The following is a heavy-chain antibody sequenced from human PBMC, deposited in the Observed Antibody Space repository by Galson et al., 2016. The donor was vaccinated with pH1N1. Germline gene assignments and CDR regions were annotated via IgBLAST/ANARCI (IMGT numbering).Heavy chain of an antibody. CDR1: GVTFNSNS. Sequence: SVKVSCKASGVTFNSNSISWVRQAPGQRLEWMGGIIPIFGTVKYAHKLQGRVTITADELATTAYMELSSLTSDDTAMYFCARGTTYYVERNWFDPWGQGTLVTVSS. J-gene: IGHJ5*02. D-gene: IGHD3-10*02. CDR3: ARGTTYYVERNWFDP. CDR2: IIPIFGTV. V-gene: IGHV1-69*13.